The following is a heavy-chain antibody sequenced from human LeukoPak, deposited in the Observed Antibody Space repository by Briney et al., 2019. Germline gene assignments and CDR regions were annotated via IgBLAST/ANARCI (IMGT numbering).Heavy chain of an antibody. Sequence: AGGSLRLSCAASGFTFSSFSMNWVRQAPGKGLVWVSHISGSSGAIYYADSVKGRFTISRDNAKNSLYLQMNSLRAEDTAVYDCVRSNWNDNLGYFEYWGQGTLVTVSS. V-gene: IGHV3-48*04. D-gene: IGHD1-20*01. J-gene: IGHJ4*02. CDR3: VRSNWNDNLGYFEY. CDR1: GFTFSSFS. CDR2: ISGSSGAI.